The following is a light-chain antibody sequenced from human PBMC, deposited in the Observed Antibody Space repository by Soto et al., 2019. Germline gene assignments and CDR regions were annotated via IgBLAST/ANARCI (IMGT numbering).Light chain of an antibody. J-gene: IGLJ1*01. V-gene: IGLV2-11*01. CDR1: SSGVGGYNY. Sequence: QSVLTQPRSVSGSPGQSVTISCTGTSSGVGGYNYVSWYQQHPGKAPKLIIYDVNKRPSGVPDRFSASTSGNAASLTISGLQAEDESDYYCCSFVGYHTVVFGSGTKVTVL. CDR3: CSFVGYHTVV. CDR2: DVN.